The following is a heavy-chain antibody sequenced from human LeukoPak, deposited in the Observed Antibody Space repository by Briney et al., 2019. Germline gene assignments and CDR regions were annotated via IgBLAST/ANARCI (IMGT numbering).Heavy chain of an antibody. J-gene: IGHJ4*02. D-gene: IGHD6-19*01. CDR1: VYTFTSYG. CDR3: ARDPSGWSRNFDY. V-gene: IGHV1-18*01. CDR2: ISAYNGNT. Sequence: GASVTVSCKASVYTFTSYGISRVRQAPGQGLEGMGWISAYNGNTNYAQKLQGRVTMTTDTSTSTAYMELRSLRSDDTAVYYCARDPSGWSRNFDYWGQGTLVTVSS.